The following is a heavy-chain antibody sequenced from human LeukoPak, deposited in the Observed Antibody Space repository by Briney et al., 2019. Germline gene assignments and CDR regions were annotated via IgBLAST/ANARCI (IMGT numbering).Heavy chain of an antibody. V-gene: IGHV4-61*08. J-gene: IGHJ4*02. Sequence: PSETLSLTCNVSGDSVARGDDYWNWIRQPPGKGLEWIGYAHHSGITDYNPSLKSRVTISQDTSKNQVSLQLSSVTAADTAVYFCARINTFYYDSSKGFDYWGQGALVIVSS. CDR2: AHHSGIT. CDR1: GDSVARGDDY. D-gene: IGHD3-22*01. CDR3: ARINTFYYDSSKGFDY.